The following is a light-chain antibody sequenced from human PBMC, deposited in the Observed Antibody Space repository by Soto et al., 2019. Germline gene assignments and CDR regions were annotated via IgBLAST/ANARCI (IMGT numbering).Light chain of an antibody. J-gene: IGLJ2*01. CDR2: RNN. CDR3: QSYDSSLSGVL. CDR1: NSNIGANYG. V-gene: IGLV1-40*01. Sequence: QAVVTQPPSVSGAPGQRVTISCTGSNSNIGANYGVHWYQHVPGTAPKLLIYRNNNRPSGVPDRFSGSRSGTSASLAITGLQPDDEADYFCQSYDSSLSGVLFGGGTKVTVL.